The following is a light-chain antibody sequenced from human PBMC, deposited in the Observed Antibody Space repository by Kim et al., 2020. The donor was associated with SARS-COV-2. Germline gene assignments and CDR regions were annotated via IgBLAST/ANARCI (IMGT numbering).Light chain of an antibody. Sequence: QSALTQPPSASGSPGQSVTISCTGTSNDVGCYNYVSWYQHHPGKAPKLMIYEVIKRPSGVPDRFSGSKSGNTASLTVSGLQAEDEADYYCSSYAGSNNVFGTGTKVTVL. CDR3: SSYAGSNNV. CDR1: SNDVGCYNY. CDR2: EVI. V-gene: IGLV2-8*01. J-gene: IGLJ1*01.